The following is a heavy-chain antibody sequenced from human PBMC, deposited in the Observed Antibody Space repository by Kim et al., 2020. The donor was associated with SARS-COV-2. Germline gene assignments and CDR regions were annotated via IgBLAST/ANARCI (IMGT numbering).Heavy chain of an antibody. CDR1: GGSFSGYY. J-gene: IGHJ6*03. V-gene: IGHV4-34*01. Sequence: SETLSLTCAVYGGSFSGYYWSWIRQPPGKGLEWIGEINHSGSTNYNPSLKSRVTISVDTSKNQFSLKLSSVTAADTAVYYCARCDFGVVLYYYYMDVWGKGTTVTVSS. D-gene: IGHD3-3*01. CDR3: ARCDFGVVLYYYYMDV. CDR2: INHSGST.